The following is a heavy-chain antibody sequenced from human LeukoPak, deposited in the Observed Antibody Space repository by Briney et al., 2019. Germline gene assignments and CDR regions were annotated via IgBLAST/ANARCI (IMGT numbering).Heavy chain of an antibody. Sequence: SETLSLTCTVSGGSISSYYWSWIRQPAGKGLEWIGRIYTSGSTNYNPSLKSRVTMSVDTSKNQFSLKLSSVTAADAAVYYCARDLILADRRDGYNPNRVVHVYYYYGMDVWGQGTTVTVPS. V-gene: IGHV4-4*07. CDR1: GGSISSYY. J-gene: IGHJ6*02. D-gene: IGHD5-24*01. CDR2: IYTSGST. CDR3: ARDLILADRRDGYNPNRVVHVYYYYGMDV.